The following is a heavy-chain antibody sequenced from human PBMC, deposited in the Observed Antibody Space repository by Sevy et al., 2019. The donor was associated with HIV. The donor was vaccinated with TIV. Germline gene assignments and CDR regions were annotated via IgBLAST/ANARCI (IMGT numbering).Heavy chain of an antibody. J-gene: IGHJ6*02. CDR3: ARDCSSTTCLWGLDV. D-gene: IGHD2-2*01. CDR1: GFTFSNYW. Sequence: GGSLRLSCAASGFTFSNYWMSWVRQAPGKGLEWVAHIKRDGSEKYYVDSVKGRFSISRDNPKNSLYLQMNSLRAEDTVMYYCARDCSSTTCLWGLDVWGQGTTVTVSS. V-gene: IGHV3-7*03. CDR2: IKRDGSEK.